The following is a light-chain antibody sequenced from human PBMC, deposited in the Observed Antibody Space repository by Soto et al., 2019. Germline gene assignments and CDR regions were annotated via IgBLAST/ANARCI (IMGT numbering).Light chain of an antibody. CDR2: GAS. V-gene: IGKV4-1*01. J-gene: IGKJ2*01. CDR3: QQWYSAPLYT. CDR1: QSVLHSSNNRNY. Sequence: DIVMTQSPDSLAVSLGERATINCKSSQSVLHSSNNRNYLAWYQQKPGQPPKLLIYGASTRESGVPDRFSGSGSWTDFTLTISSVQAEDVAVYYFQQWYSAPLYTFGQGSKLKI.